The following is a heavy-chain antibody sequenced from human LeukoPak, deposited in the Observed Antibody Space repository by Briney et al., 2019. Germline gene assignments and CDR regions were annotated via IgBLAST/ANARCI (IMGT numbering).Heavy chain of an antibody. CDR1: GYTFTGYY. CDR3: VREAGPLD. J-gene: IGHJ4*02. V-gene: IGHV1-2*02. Sequence: ASVKVSCKASGYTFTGYYINWVRQAPGQAPEWVGWLNPNTGGTRYAQKFRGRVTMTRDTSITTAFMELRGLTFDDTAVFYCVREAGPLDWGQGTLVTVSS. CDR2: LNPNTGGT.